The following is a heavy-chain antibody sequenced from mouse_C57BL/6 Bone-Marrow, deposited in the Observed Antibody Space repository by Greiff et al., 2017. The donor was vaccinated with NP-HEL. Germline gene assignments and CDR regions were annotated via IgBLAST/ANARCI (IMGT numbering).Heavy chain of an antibody. V-gene: IGHV1-50*01. J-gene: IGHJ3*01. Sequence: QVQLQQSGAELVKPGASVKLSCKASGYTFTSYWMQWVKQRPGQGLEWIGEIDPSDSYTNYNQKFKGKATLTVDTSSSTAYMQLSSLTSEDSAVYYCARKLWCYGGFAYWGQGTLVTVSA. D-gene: IGHD1-1*02. CDR3: ARKLWCYGGFAY. CDR1: GYTFTSYW. CDR2: IDPSDSYT.